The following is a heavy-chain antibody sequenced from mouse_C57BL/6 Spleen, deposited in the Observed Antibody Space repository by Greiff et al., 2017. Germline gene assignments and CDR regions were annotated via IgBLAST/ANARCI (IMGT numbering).Heavy chain of an antibody. J-gene: IGHJ4*01. CDR2: ISSGGDYI. CDR3: TRDRAGSSYGAMDY. CDR1: GFTFSSFA. V-gene: IGHV5-9-1*02. Sequence: DVKLVESGEGLVKPGGSLKLSCAASGFTFSSFAMSWVRQTPEKRLEWVAYISSGGDYIYYADTVKGRFTISRDNARHTLYLQMSSLKSEDTARYYCTRDRAGSSYGAMDYWGQGTSVTVSS. D-gene: IGHD1-1*01.